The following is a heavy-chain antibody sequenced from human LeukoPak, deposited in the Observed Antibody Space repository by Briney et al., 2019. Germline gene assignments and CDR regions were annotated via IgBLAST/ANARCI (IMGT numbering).Heavy chain of an antibody. CDR3: ARARVSVGWPDDGDWFDP. CDR1: GDSVSSNSAA. V-gene: IGHV6-1*01. CDR2: TYYRSKWYN. J-gene: IGHJ5*02. Sequence: SQTLSLTCAISGDSVSSNSAAWNWIRQSPSRGLEWLGRTYYRSKWYNDYAVSVKSRITINPDTSKNQFSLQLNSVTPEDTAVYYCARARVSVGWPDDGDWFDPWGQGTLVTVSS. D-gene: IGHD2-15*01.